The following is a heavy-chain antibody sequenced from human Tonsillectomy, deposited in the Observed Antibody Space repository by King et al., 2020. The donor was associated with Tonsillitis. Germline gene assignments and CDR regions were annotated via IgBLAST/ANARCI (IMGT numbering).Heavy chain of an antibody. CDR2: ISSSGSTI. D-gene: IGHD1-26*01. CDR3: ARDWEGYFDL. Sequence: VQLVESGGGLVQPGGSLRLSCAASGFTFSSYEMNWVRQAPGKGLEWVSYISSSGSTIYYADSVKGRFTISRDNAKKSLYLQMNSLRAEETAVYYCARDWEGYFDLWGRGTLVTVSS. V-gene: IGHV3-48*03. CDR1: GFTFSSYE. J-gene: IGHJ2*01.